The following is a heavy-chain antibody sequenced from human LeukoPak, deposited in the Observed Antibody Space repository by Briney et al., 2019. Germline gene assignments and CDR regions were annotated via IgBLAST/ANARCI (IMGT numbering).Heavy chain of an antibody. J-gene: IGHJ6*03. CDR2: ITSSSIHI. CDR1: GFTFSSYN. Sequence: GGSLRLSCAASGFTFSSYNMNWVRQAPGKGLEWVSSITSSSIHIFYADSVRGRFTISRDNAKNSLYLQLNSLRAEDTAIYYCARDPYSGAYGDTYYHYMDVWGKGTTVTISS. D-gene: IGHD1-26*01. V-gene: IGHV3-21*01. CDR3: ARDPYSGAYGDTYYHYMDV.